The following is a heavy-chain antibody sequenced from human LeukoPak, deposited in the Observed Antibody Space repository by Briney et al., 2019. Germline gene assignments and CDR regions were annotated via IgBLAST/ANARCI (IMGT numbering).Heavy chain of an antibody. D-gene: IGHD1-26*01. CDR2: INWNGGGT. Sequence: GGSLRLSCAATGFTFKDYGMHWVRQPPGKGLEWVSGINWNGGGTDYADSVKGRFTISRDNAKNSLYLQMTSLRPEDTALNYCAKHLRATNTYIFFGLDVWGQGTTVTVSS. CDR3: AKHLRATNTYIFFGLDV. V-gene: IGHV3-9*01. CDR1: GFTFKDYG. J-gene: IGHJ6*02.